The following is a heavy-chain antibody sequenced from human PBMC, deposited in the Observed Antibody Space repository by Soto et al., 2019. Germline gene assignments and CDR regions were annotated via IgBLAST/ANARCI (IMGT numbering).Heavy chain of an antibody. CDR2: ISSNGGST. CDR1: GFTFSSYA. J-gene: IGHJ6*02. D-gene: IGHD3-3*01. CDR3: VKLSQDFWSGWGPSTVYGMDV. Sequence: GGSLRLSCSASGFTFSSYAMHWVRQAPGKGLGYVSAISSNGGSTYYADSVKGRFTISRDNSKNTLYLQMSSLRAEDTAVYYCVKLSQDFWSGWGPSTVYGMDVWGQGTTVTVSS. V-gene: IGHV3-64D*08.